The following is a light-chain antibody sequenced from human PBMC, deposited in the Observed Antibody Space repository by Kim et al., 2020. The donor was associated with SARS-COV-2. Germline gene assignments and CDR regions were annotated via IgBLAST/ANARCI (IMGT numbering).Light chain of an antibody. J-gene: IGLJ1*01. V-gene: IGLV3-1*01. Sequence: VAPGQTASIACSGDKLGDKYACWYQQKPGQSPVLVIYQDSKRPSGIPERFSGSNSGNTATLTISGTQAMDEADYYCQAWDSSTYYVFGTGTKVTVL. CDR3: QAWDSSTYYV. CDR1: KLGDKY. CDR2: QDS.